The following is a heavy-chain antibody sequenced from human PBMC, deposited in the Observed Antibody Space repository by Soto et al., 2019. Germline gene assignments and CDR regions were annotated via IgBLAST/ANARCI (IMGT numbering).Heavy chain of an antibody. V-gene: IGHV4-4*07. J-gene: IGHJ4*02. CDR3: AREHTYYYDSSGYYQIDY. D-gene: IGHD3-22*01. CDR2: IYTSGST. CDR1: GGSISSYY. Sequence: QVQLQESGPGLVKPSETLSLTCTVSGGSISSYYWSWIRQPAGKGLEWIGRIYTSGSTNYNPSLKSRVTMSVDTSKNQFSLKLSSVTAADTAVYYCAREHTYYYDSSGYYQIDYWGQGTLVTVSS.